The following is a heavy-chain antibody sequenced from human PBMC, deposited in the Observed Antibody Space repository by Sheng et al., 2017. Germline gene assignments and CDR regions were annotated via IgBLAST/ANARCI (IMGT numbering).Heavy chain of an antibody. D-gene: IGHD3-22*01. V-gene: IGHV1-18*01. CDR2: ISTYDGRT. CDR1: GHTFDNYG. J-gene: IGHJ3*02. Sequence: QVQLVQSGAEVKKPGASVKVSCKASGHTFDNYGISWVRQAPGQGLEWMGWISTYDGRTNYAQRVQDRVTVTTDTSTSTVFMELRGLRSDDTAVYYCARDYYESSTYNFDTFDIWG. CDR3: ARDYYESSTYNFDTFDI.